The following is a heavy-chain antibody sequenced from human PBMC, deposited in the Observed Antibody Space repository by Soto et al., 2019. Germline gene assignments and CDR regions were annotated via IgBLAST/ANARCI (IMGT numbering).Heavy chain of an antibody. CDR2: ISSSTSYI. V-gene: IGHV3-21*01. D-gene: IGHD5-12*01. CDR3: ARDRRDGYNFDY. CDR1: GFTFSSYT. J-gene: IGHJ4*02. Sequence: GGSLRLSCAASGFTFSSYTMNWVRQAPGKGLEWVSSISSSTSYIYYADSLKGRFTISRDNAKNSLYLQMNSLRAEDTAVYYCARDRRDGYNFDYWGQGTLVTVSS.